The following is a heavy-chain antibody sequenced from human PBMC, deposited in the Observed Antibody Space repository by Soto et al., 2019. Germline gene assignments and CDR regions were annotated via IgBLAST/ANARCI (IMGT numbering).Heavy chain of an antibody. CDR2: ISGSGGST. Sequence: PGGSLRLSCAASGFTFSSYAMSWVRQAPGKGLEWVSAISGSGGSTYYADSVKGRFTISRDNSKNTLYLQMNSLRAEDTAVYYCAKDGGWWDYYYYYMDVWGKGTTVTVSS. CDR3: AKDGGWWDYYYYYMDV. CDR1: GFTFSSYA. J-gene: IGHJ6*03. D-gene: IGHD2-15*01. V-gene: IGHV3-23*01.